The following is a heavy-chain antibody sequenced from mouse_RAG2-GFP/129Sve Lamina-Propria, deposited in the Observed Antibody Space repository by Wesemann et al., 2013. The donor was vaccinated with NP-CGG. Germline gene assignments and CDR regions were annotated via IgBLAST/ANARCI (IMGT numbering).Heavy chain of an antibody. CDR1: GFTFSNYW. Sequence: EVKLEESGGGLVQPGGSMKLSCVASGFTFSNYWMNWVRQSPEKGLEWVAQIKLKSDNYATHYAESLKGRFTISRDDSKSSVYLQMNNLRAEDTGIYYCTDPPTDYWGQGTTLTVSS. J-gene: IGHJ2*01. CDR2: IKLKSDNYAT. V-gene: IGHV6-3*01. CDR3: TDPPTDY.